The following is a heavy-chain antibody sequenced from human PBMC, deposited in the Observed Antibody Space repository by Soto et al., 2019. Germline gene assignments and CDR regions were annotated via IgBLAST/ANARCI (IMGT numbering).Heavy chain of an antibody. J-gene: IGHJ3*02. Sequence: ASVKVSCKGSGYTFTSYYMHWVRQAPGQGLEWMGIINPSGGSTSYAQKFQGRVTMTRDTSTSTVYMELSSLRSEDTAVYYCARDSGTDAFDIWGQGTMVTVSS. D-gene: IGHD1-26*01. CDR2: INPSGGST. CDR1: GYTFTSYY. V-gene: IGHV1-46*03. CDR3: ARDSGTDAFDI.